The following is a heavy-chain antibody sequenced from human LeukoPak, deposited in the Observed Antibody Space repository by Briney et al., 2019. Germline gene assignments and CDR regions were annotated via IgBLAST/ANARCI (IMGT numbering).Heavy chain of an antibody. D-gene: IGHD2/OR15-2a*01. CDR1: GFTFSSYW. CDR2: IKQDGSDK. J-gene: IGHJ4*02. CDR3: ARTRLSSDC. Sequence: GGSLRLSCAASGFTFSSYWMTWVRQAPGKGLEWVASIKQDGSDKNYVDSVKGRFTISRDNAKNSLCLQMNSLRDEDTAVYYCARTRLSSDCWGQGTLVTVSS. V-gene: IGHV3-7*01.